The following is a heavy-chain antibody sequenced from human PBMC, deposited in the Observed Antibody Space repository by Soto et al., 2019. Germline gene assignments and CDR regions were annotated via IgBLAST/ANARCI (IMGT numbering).Heavy chain of an antibody. Sequence: SQTLSLTCAISGDSVSSNSAAWNWIRQSPSRGLEWLGRTYYRSKWYNDYAVSVKSRITINTDTSKNQFSLQLNSVTPEETAVYYCARDDNCSSNSCPTNYYYYGMDVWGQGTTVTVSS. CDR1: GDSVSSNSAA. D-gene: IGHD2-2*01. CDR3: ARDDNCSSNSCPTNYYYYGMDV. V-gene: IGHV6-1*01. CDR2: TYYRSKWYN. J-gene: IGHJ6*02.